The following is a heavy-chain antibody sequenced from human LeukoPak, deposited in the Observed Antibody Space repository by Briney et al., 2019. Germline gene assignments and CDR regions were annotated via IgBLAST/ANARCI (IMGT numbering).Heavy chain of an antibody. Sequence: ASVKVSCKASGYTFINYGFSWVRRAPGQGLEWMGWISAYNGNTSYLQKFQGRVTMTTDTSTNTVYMELRSLRSDDTAVYYCARVSTNSRVAGYDPQWYFDLWGRGTPVTVSP. D-gene: IGHD5-12*01. V-gene: IGHV1-18*04. CDR3: ARVSTNSRVAGYDPQWYFDL. CDR2: ISAYNGNT. J-gene: IGHJ2*01. CDR1: GYTFINYG.